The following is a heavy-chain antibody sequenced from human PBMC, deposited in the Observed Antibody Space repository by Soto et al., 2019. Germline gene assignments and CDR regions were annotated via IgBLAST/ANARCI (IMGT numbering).Heavy chain of an antibody. Sequence: SETVSLTCAVYGASFSGYYWSWIRQPPGKGLEWIGEINHSGSTNYNPSLKSRVTISVDTSKNQFSLKLSSVTAADTAVYYCARGPPPAKPWGQGTLVTVSS. CDR2: INHSGST. CDR3: ARGPPPAKP. J-gene: IGHJ5*02. CDR1: GASFSGYY. V-gene: IGHV4-34*01.